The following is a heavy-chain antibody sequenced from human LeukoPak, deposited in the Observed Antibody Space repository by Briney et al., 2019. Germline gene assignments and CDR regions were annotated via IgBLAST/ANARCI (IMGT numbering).Heavy chain of an antibody. CDR1: GYTFTGYY. Sequence: ASVKVSCKASGYTFTGYYLYWVRQAPGQGLEWMGWINPNSGGTNYAQKFQGRVTMTREMSISTAYMELSRLRSDDTAVYYCARGQQLASNWGQGTLVTVSS. CDR3: ARGQQLASN. D-gene: IGHD6-13*01. V-gene: IGHV1-2*02. CDR2: INPNSGGT. J-gene: IGHJ4*02.